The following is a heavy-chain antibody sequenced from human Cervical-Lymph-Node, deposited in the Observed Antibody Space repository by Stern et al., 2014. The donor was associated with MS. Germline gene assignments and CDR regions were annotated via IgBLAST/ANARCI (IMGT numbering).Heavy chain of an antibody. V-gene: IGHV1-69*04. J-gene: IGHJ4*02. CDR3: ARDGGGRYNWNFVTDSYFDY. D-gene: IGHD1-7*01. CDR2: IIPIVGIV. CDR1: GGTFSSYA. Sequence: QLLESGAAVKKPGSSVKVSCKASGGTFSSYAISWGRQAPGQGPEWMGRIIPIVGIVKSAQKFQGRVTITADKSTGTAYMELRSLRSEDTAVYYCARDGGGRYNWNFVTDSYFDYWGQGTLVTVSS.